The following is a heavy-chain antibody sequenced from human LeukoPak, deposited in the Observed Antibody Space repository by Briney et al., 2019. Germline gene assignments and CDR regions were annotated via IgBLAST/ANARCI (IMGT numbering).Heavy chain of an antibody. V-gene: IGHV3-21*01. Sequence: GGSLRLSCAASGFTFSSYSMNWVRQARGKGLEWVSSISSSSSYIYYADSVKGRFTISRDNAKNSLYLQMNSLRAEDTAVYYCARDSYYYDSSGKTGYYMDVWGKGTTVTVSS. D-gene: IGHD3-22*01. J-gene: IGHJ6*03. CDR1: GFTFSSYS. CDR3: ARDSYYYDSSGKTGYYMDV. CDR2: ISSSSSYI.